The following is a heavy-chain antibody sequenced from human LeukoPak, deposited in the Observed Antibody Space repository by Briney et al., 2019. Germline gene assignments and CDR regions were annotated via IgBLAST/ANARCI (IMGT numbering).Heavy chain of an antibody. CDR3: ARLNRYCGSTSCYDY. Sequence: SETLSFTCTVSGGSISSGDYYWSWIRQPPGKGLEWIGYMYYSGNTYYNPSLKSRVTISVDTSKNQFSLRLSSVTAADTAVYYCARLNRYCGSTSCYDYWGQGTLVTVSS. V-gene: IGHV4-30-4*01. D-gene: IGHD2-2*01. CDR1: GGSISSGDYY. J-gene: IGHJ4*02. CDR2: MYYSGNT.